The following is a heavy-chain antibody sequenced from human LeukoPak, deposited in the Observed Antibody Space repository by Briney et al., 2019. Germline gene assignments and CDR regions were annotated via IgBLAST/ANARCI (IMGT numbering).Heavy chain of an antibody. D-gene: IGHD3-10*01. CDR2: VSASGGST. CDR1: GFTFSSYG. Sequence: AGGSLRLSCEASGFTFSSYGMHWVRQAPGEGLEWVSTVSASGGSTYYADSVKGRFTISRDNSKNTLYLQMNSLRAEDTAVYYCAKVRVYGSGAFDYWGQGTLVTVSS. V-gene: IGHV3-23*01. CDR3: AKVRVYGSGAFDY. J-gene: IGHJ4*02.